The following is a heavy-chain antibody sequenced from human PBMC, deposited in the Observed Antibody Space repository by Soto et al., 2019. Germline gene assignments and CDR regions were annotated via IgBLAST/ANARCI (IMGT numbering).Heavy chain of an antibody. CDR3: AKTEGETSGYEPPNYYYYYYMDV. J-gene: IGHJ6*03. D-gene: IGHD5-12*01. V-gene: IGHV3-23*01. Sequence: GGSLRLSCAASGFTFSSYAMSWVRQAPGKGLEWVSAISGSGGSTYYADSVKGRFTISRDNSKNTLYLQMNSLRAEDTAVYYCAKTEGETSGYEPPNYYYYYYMDVWGKGTTVTVSS. CDR2: ISGSGGST. CDR1: GFTFSSYA.